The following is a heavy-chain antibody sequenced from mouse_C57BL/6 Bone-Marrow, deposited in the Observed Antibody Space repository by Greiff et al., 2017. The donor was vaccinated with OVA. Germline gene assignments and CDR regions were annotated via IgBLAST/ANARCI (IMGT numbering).Heavy chain of an antibody. CDR3: ARHPLYSNYEENYAMDY. J-gene: IGHJ4*01. CDR1: GFTFSSYG. D-gene: IGHD2-5*01. CDR2: ISSGGSYT. V-gene: IGHV5-6*01. Sequence: EVHLVESGGDLVKPGGSLKLSCAASGFTFSSYGMSWVRQTPDKRLEWVATISSGGSYTYYPDSVKGRFTISRDNAKNTLYLQMSSLKSEDTAMYYCARHPLYSNYEENYAMDYWGQGTSVTVSS.